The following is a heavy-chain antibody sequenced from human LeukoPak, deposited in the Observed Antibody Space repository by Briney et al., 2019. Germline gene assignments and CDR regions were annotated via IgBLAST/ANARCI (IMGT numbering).Heavy chain of an antibody. Sequence: PGRSLRLSCAASGFTFSSYGMHWVRQAPGKGLEWVAVISYDGSNKYYADSVKGRFTISRDNSKNTLYLQMNSLRAEDTAVYYCAKERVGALLDDWGQRTLVTVSS. J-gene: IGHJ4*02. CDR3: AKERVGALLDD. V-gene: IGHV3-30*18. CDR1: GFTFSSYG. D-gene: IGHD1-26*01. CDR2: ISYDGSNK.